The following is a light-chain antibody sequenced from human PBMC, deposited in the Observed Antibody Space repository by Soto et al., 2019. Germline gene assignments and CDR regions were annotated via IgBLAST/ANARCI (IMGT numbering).Light chain of an antibody. V-gene: IGLV1-44*01. Sequence: QSALTQPPSASGTPGQRVTISCSGSSSNIGSNTVNWYQHLPGTAPKLLIYSNYQRPSGVPDRFSGSKSGTSASLVISGLQSEDEADYYCAARDDIQNGHYVCGTGTKVTVL. CDR1: SSNIGSNT. CDR3: AARDDIQNGHYV. CDR2: SNY. J-gene: IGLJ1*01.